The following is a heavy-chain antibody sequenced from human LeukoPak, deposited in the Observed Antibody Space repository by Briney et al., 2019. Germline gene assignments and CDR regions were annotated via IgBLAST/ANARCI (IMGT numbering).Heavy chain of an antibody. CDR1: GYTFTSYD. V-gene: IGHV1-8*01. CDR2: MNPNSGNT. Sequence: ASVKVSCKASGYTFTSYDINWVRQATGQGLEWMGWMNPNSGNTGYAQKFQGRVTMTRNPSITTAYMELSSLRSEDTAVYYCARGFGYYDYVWGSYRPGAAFDIWGQGTMVTVSS. D-gene: IGHD3-16*02. CDR3: ARGFGYYDYVWGSYRPGAAFDI. J-gene: IGHJ3*02.